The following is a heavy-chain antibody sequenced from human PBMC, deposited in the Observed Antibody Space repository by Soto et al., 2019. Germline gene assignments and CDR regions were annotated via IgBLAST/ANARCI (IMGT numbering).Heavy chain of an antibody. Sequence: ASVKVSCKASGYTFTSYAMNWVRQAPGQGLEWMGWINTNTGNPTYAQGFTGRFVFSLDTSVSTAYLQISSLKAEDTAVYYCARDRVDGQQLVLGTFDYWGQGTLVTVSS. D-gene: IGHD6-13*01. CDR1: GYTFTSYA. J-gene: IGHJ4*02. CDR3: ARDRVDGQQLVLGTFDY. V-gene: IGHV7-4-1*02. CDR2: INTNTGNP.